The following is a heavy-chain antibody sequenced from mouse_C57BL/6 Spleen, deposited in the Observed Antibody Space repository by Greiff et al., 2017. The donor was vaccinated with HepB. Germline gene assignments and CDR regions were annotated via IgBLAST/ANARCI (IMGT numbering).Heavy chain of an antibody. CDR3: FYDYDGERYFDV. J-gene: IGHJ1*03. V-gene: IGHV14-4*01. D-gene: IGHD2-4*01. CDR2: IDPENGDT. CDR1: GFNIKDDY. Sequence: EVQVVESGAELVRPGASVKLSCTASGFNIKDDYMHWVKQRPEQGLEWIGWIDPENGDTEYASKFQGKATITADTSSNTAYLQLSSLTSEDTAVYYCFYDYDGERYFDVWGTGTTVTVSS.